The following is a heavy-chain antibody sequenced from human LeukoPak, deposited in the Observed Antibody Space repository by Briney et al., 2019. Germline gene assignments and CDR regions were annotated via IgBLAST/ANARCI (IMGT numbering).Heavy chain of an antibody. CDR2: INPNSGGT. CDR1: GYTFTGYY. Sequence: GASVKVSCKASGYTFTGYYMHWVRQAPGQGLEWMGWINPNSGGTNYAQKFQGRVTMTRDTSISTAYMELSRLRSDDTAVYYCARNKWFGELLNWFDPWGQGTLVTVSS. D-gene: IGHD3-10*01. CDR3: ARNKWFGELLNWFDP. V-gene: IGHV1-2*02. J-gene: IGHJ5*02.